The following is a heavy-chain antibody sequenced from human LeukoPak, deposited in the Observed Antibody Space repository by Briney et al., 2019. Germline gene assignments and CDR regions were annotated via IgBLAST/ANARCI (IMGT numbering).Heavy chain of an antibody. Sequence: VGSLRLSCAASGFTFSSYSMNWVRQAPGKGLEWFSSISSSSYIYYADSVKGRFTISRDNAKNSLYLQMNSLRAEDTAVYYCASSTGDTAMALDYWGQGTLVTVSS. CDR2: ISSSSYI. CDR3: ASSTGDTAMALDY. CDR1: GFTFSSYS. D-gene: IGHD5-18*01. J-gene: IGHJ4*02. V-gene: IGHV3-21*01.